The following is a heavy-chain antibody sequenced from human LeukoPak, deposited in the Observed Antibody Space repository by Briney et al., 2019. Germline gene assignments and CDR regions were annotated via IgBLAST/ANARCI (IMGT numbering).Heavy chain of an antibody. CDR2: ISGSGGST. CDR3: AKDTGGSYTYYFDY. CDR1: GGSFSDYY. J-gene: IGHJ4*02. D-gene: IGHD1-26*01. Sequence: ETLSLTCAVYGGSFSDYYWSWVRQAPGKGLEWVSAISGSGGSTYYADSVKGRFTISRDNSKNTLYLQMNSLRAEDTAVYYCAKDTGGSYTYYFDYWGQGTLVTVSS. V-gene: IGHV3-23*01.